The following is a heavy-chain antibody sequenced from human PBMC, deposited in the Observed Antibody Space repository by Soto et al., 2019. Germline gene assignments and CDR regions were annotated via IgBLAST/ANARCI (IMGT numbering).Heavy chain of an antibody. D-gene: IGHD2-21*02. Sequence: EVQLLESGGGLAQPGGSLRLSCAASAFTFSSYAMSWVRQAPGKGLEWVSAVSVSGDSTYYADSVKGRFTISRDNSXXTLYRQMNSLRAEDTAVYYCAKGRASDCPGCTQDYWGQGTLVTVSS. CDR2: VSVSGDST. CDR1: AFTFSSYA. J-gene: IGHJ4*02. CDR3: AKGRASDCPGCTQDY. V-gene: IGHV3-23*01.